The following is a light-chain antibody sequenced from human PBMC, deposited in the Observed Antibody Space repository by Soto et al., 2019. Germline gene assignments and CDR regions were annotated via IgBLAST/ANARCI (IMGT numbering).Light chain of an antibody. CDR1: QNISTN. V-gene: IGKV1-39*01. J-gene: IGKJ4*01. CDR2: AAS. CDR3: QQSYNTPLT. Sequence: DIHITQSPSSLCASLGDRVTITCRTSQNISTNLNWYQQKPGKAPNLLIYAASTLQSGVPSRFSGRGSGTDFTLTVSSLQPEDFATYYCQQSYNTPLTFGGGTKVEIK.